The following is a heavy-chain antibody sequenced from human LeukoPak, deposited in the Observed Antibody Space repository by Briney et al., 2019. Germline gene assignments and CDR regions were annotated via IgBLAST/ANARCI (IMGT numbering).Heavy chain of an antibody. CDR1: GYSISSGYF. Sequence: SETLSLTCAVSGYSISSGYFWGWIRQPPGKGLEWIGSIYHSGSTYYNPSLKSRVTISVDTSKNQFSLKLSSVTAADTAVYYCARSHSGWQGHNNWFDPWGQGTLVTVSS. CDR2: IYHSGST. V-gene: IGHV4-38-2*01. J-gene: IGHJ5*02. CDR3: ARSHSGWQGHNNWFDP. D-gene: IGHD6-19*01.